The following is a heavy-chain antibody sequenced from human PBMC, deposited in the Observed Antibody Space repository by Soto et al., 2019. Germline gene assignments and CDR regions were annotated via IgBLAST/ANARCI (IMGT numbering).Heavy chain of an antibody. CDR3: ARSIAVAGTSAFDI. D-gene: IGHD6-19*01. V-gene: IGHV1-69*02. CDR2: IIPILGIA. J-gene: IGHJ3*02. Sequence: AASVKVSCKASGGTFSSYTISWVRQAPGQGLEWMGRIIPILGIANYAQKFQGRVTITADKSTSTAYMELSSLRSEDTAVYYCARSIAVAGTSAFDIWGQGTMVTVSS. CDR1: GGTFSSYT.